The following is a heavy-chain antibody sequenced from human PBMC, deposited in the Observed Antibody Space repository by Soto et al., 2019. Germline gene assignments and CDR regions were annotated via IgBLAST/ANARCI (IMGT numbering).Heavy chain of an antibody. D-gene: IGHD3-10*01. V-gene: IGHV3-48*02. CDR3: ARGRLWSFDF. J-gene: IGHJ4*02. CDR2: ISSDSGTI. Sequence: EVQMVESGGDLVQPGGSLRLSCVVSGFSFRIYSMNWVRQAPGKGLEWISYISSDSGTIYYADSLKGRFSISRDNGKNSQYLQMNSLTDEYTAVYYCARGRLWSFDFWGQGTLVTVSS. CDR1: GFSFRIYS.